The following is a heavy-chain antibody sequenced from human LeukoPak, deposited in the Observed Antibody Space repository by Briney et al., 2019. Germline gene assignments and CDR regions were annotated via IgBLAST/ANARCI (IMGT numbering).Heavy chain of an antibody. D-gene: IGHD1-26*01. Sequence: GGSLRLSCAASGFTFSDYSMNWVRQATGKGLEWVSYISSIGATIYYADSVKGRFTISRDNAKNSLYLQMNSLRAEDTAVYYCARDWARYSGSYGTAYWGQGTLVTVSS. CDR1: GFTFSDYS. CDR3: ARDWARYSGSYGTAY. CDR2: ISSIGATI. J-gene: IGHJ4*02. V-gene: IGHV3-48*03.